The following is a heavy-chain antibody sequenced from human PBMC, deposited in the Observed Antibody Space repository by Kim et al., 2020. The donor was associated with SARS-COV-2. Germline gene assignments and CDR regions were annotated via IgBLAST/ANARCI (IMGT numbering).Heavy chain of an antibody. Sequence: AQKFQGRVTMTRDTSTSTVYMELSSLRSEDTAVYYCARGIVVVPAASPYYWGQGTLVTVSS. J-gene: IGHJ4*02. D-gene: IGHD2-2*01. V-gene: IGHV1-46*01. CDR3: ARGIVVVPAASPYY.